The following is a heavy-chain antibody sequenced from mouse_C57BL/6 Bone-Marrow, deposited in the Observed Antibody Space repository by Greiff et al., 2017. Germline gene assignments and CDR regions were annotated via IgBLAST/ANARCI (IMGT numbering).Heavy chain of an antibody. CDR3: ARLEYYGSSCY. V-gene: IGHV1-19*01. CDR1: GYTFTDYY. D-gene: IGHD1-1*01. Sequence: VQLQQSGPVLVKPGASVKMSCKASGYTFTDYYMNWVKQSHGKSLEWIGVINPYNGGTSYNQKFKGKDTLTVDKSSSTAYMELNSLTSEDSAVYYCARLEYYGSSCYWGQGTLDTVSA. J-gene: IGHJ3*01. CDR2: INPYNGGT.